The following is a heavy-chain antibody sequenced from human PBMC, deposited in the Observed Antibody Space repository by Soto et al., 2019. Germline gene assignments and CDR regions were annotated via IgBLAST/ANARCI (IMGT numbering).Heavy chain of an antibody. Sequence: QVQLVESGGGVVQPGRSLTLSCAASGFIFSSHAMHWVRQAPGKGLEWMTVISYDGRNKYYADSVKGRFTISRDNSKNTLYLQMNSLRAEDTAMYYCARGTNYYDPYLDYWGQGTLVTVSS. V-gene: IGHV3-30*03. CDR2: ISYDGRNK. CDR3: ARGTNYYDPYLDY. J-gene: IGHJ4*02. D-gene: IGHD3-22*01. CDR1: GFIFSSHA.